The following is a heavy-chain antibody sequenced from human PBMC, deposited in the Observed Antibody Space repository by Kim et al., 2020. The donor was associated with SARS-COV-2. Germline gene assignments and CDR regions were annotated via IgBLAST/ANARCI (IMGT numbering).Heavy chain of an antibody. D-gene: IGHD2-2*02. CDR1: GYTFTRYA. CDR3: ATPIVVVPAAIWEADYYYGMDV. Sequence: ASVKVSCKASGYTFTRYAMNWVRQAPGQGLEWMGWINTNTGNPTYARGFTGRFVFSLDTSVSTAYLQISSLKAEDTAVYYCATPIVVVPAAIWEADYYYGMDVWGQGTTVTVSS. J-gene: IGHJ6*02. V-gene: IGHV7-4-1*02. CDR2: INTNTGNP.